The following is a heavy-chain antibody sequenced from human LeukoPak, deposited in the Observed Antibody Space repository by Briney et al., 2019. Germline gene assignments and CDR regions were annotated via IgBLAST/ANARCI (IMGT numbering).Heavy chain of an antibody. V-gene: IGHV1-2*02. CDR1: GYTFTGYY. Sequence: ASVKVSCKASGYTFTGYYMHWVRQAPGQGLEWMGWINPNSGGTNYAQKFQGGVTMTRDTSISTAYMELSSLTSEDTAVYYCARGRESSKLTSGFQSFDWLSDSFDLWGQGTIVTVSS. D-gene: IGHD3-9*01. CDR2: INPNSGGT. J-gene: IGHJ3*01. CDR3: ARGRESSKLTSGFQSFDWLSDSFDL.